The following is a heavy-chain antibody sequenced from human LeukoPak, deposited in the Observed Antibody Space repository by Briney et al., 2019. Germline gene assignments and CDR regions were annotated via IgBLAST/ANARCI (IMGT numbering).Heavy chain of an antibody. Sequence: ASVKVSCKASGYTFTGYYMHWVRQAPGQGLEWMGWINPNSGGTNYAQKFQGRVTMTRDTSISTAYMELSSLRSEDTAVYYCATGANRRYYYGSGSYFNFDYWGQGTLVTVSS. J-gene: IGHJ4*02. V-gene: IGHV1-2*02. CDR3: ATGANRRYYYGSGSYFNFDY. CDR2: INPNSGGT. D-gene: IGHD3-10*01. CDR1: GYTFTGYY.